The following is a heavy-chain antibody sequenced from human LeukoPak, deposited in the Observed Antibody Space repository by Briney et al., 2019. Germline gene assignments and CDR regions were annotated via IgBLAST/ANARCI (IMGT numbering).Heavy chain of an antibody. Sequence: PGGSLRLSCAASGFTVSSNYMSWVRQAPGKGPEWVSVIYSGGSTYYADSVKGRFTISRDNSKNTLYLQMNSLRAEDTALYYCAKGGRVSSSLYYYDSSGHTDFDYWGQGTLVTVSS. CDR1: GFTVSSNY. CDR3: AKGGRVSSSLYYYDSSGHTDFDY. V-gene: IGHV3-53*05. D-gene: IGHD3-22*01. CDR2: IYSGGST. J-gene: IGHJ4*02.